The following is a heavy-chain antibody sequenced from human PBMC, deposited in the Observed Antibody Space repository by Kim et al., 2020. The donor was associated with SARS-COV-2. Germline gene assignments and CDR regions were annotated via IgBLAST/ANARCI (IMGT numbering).Heavy chain of an antibody. V-gene: IGHV4-34*01. CDR3: ARGLSDSSGYYYRAYYFDY. CDR2: INHSGST. CDR1: GGSFSGYY. J-gene: IGHJ4*02. Sequence: SETLSLTCAVYGGSFSGYYWSWIRQPPGKGLEWIGEINHSGSTNYNPSLKSRVTISVDTSKNQFSLKLSSVTAADTAVYYCARGLSDSSGYYYRAYYFDYWGQGTLVTVSS. D-gene: IGHD3-22*01.